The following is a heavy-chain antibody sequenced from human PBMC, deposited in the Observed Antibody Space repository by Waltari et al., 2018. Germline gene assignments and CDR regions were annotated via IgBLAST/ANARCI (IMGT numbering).Heavy chain of an antibody. CDR3: ARSLDWYFDL. Sequence: QVQLQESGPGLVKPSETLSLTCAVSGYSLSSGYYWGWIRQPPGKGLEWIGGIYHSGSTYYNPSLKSRVTISVDTSKNQFSLKLSSVTAADTAVYYCARSLDWYFDLWGRGTLVTVSS. V-gene: IGHV4-38-2*01. J-gene: IGHJ2*01. CDR2: IYHSGST. CDR1: GYSLSSGYY.